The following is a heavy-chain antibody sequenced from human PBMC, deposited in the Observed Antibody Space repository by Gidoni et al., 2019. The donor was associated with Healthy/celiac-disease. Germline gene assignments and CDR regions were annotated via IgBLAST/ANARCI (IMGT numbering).Heavy chain of an antibody. V-gene: IGHV3-21*01. CDR3: ARERDSPRGGVVTLFDY. J-gene: IGHJ4*02. CDR2: ISSSSSYI. Sequence: EVQLVESGGGLVKPGGSLRLSCAASGFTFSSYSMNWVRQAPGKGLEWVSSISSSSSYIYYADSVKGRFTISRDNAKNSLYLQMNSLRAEDTAVYYCARERDSPRGGVVTLFDYWGQGTLVTVSS. CDR1: GFTFSSYS. D-gene: IGHD3-3*01.